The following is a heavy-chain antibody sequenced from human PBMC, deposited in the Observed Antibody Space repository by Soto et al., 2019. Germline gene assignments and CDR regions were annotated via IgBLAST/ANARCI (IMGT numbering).Heavy chain of an antibody. J-gene: IGHJ6*02. V-gene: IGHV3-30*18. Sequence: PGGSLRLSCAASGFTFSSYGMHWVRQAPGKGLEWVAVISYDGSNKYYADSVKGRFTISRDNSKNTLYLQMNSLRAEDTAVYYCAKEMATRSYYYYGMDVWGQGTTVTVSS. D-gene: IGHD5-12*01. CDR1: GFTFSSYG. CDR3: AKEMATRSYYYYGMDV. CDR2: ISYDGSNK.